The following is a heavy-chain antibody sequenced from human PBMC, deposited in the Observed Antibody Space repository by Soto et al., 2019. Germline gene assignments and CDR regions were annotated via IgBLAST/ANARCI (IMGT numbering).Heavy chain of an antibody. CDR1: EDIFTNYW. J-gene: IGHJ4*02. D-gene: IGHD6-13*01. CDR2: IYPGDSDT. CDR3: ARDGGSSTWFFDY. Sequence: GDSLKISCKASEDIFTNYWIGWVRQMPGRGLEWMGIIYPGDSDTRYSPSFEGQVTFSVDKSINTAYLHLSTLKASDTAMYYCARDGGSSTWFFDYWGQGTLVTVSS. V-gene: IGHV5-51*01.